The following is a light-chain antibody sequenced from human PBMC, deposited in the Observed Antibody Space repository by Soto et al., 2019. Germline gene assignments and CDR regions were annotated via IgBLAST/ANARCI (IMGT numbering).Light chain of an antibody. V-gene: IGKV1-5*01. Sequence: DIQLTQSPSTLSASVGDRVTITCRASQVITGWLAWYQQKPGKAPNLLIYDASNVQSGVPSRFSGSGSGTEFTLTITSLQPEDFATYYCQQLNSFPITFGQGTRLEIK. J-gene: IGKJ5*01. CDR2: DAS. CDR1: QVITGW. CDR3: QQLNSFPIT.